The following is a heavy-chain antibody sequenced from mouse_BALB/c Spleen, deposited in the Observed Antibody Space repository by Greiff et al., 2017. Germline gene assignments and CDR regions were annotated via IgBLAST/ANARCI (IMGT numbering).Heavy chain of an antibody. Sequence: QVQLQQSGAELVRPGTSVKVSCKASGYAFTNYLIEWVKQRPGQGLEWIGVINPGSGGTNYNEKFKGKATLTADKSSSTAYMQLSSLTSDDSAVYFCARNYDYDWYFDVWGAGTTVTVSS. V-gene: IGHV1-54*01. CDR2: INPGSGGT. CDR1: GYAFTNYL. D-gene: IGHD2-4*01. CDR3: ARNYDYDWYFDV. J-gene: IGHJ1*01.